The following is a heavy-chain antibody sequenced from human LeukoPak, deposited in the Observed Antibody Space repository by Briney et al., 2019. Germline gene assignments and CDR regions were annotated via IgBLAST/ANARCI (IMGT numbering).Heavy chain of an antibody. D-gene: IGHD5-18*01. J-gene: IGHJ4*02. Sequence: GSSVKVSCKASGGTFSSYAISWVRQAPGQGLEWMGGIIPIFGTANYAQKFQGRVTITTDESTSTAYMELSSLRSEDTAVYYCARDGGGYSYGLGFDYWGQGTLVTVSS. CDR1: GGTFSSYA. CDR2: IIPIFGTA. CDR3: ARDGGGYSYGLGFDY. V-gene: IGHV1-69*05.